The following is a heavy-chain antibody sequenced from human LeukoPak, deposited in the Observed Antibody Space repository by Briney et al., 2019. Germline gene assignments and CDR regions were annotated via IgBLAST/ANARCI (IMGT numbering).Heavy chain of an antibody. Sequence: GGSLRLSCAASGFTFDDYAMHWVRQAPGKGLEWVSGISWNSGSIGYVDSVKGRFTISRDNAKNSLYLQMNRLRAEDTAVYYCAREGSQSASGTYPGNDWGQGTLVTVSS. CDR1: GFTFDDYA. V-gene: IGHV3-9*01. D-gene: IGHD1-26*01. J-gene: IGHJ4*02. CDR2: ISWNSGSI. CDR3: AREGSQSASGTYPGND.